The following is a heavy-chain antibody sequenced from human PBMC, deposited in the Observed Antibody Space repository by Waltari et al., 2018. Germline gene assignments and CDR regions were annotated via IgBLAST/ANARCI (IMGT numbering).Heavy chain of an antibody. J-gene: IGHJ4*02. Sequence: QQSGPGLVKPSQTLSLTCPISGDSFSSNSAAWNWIRQAPGKALEWLAHIFSNDEKSYSTSLKSRLTISKDTSKSQVVLTMTNMDPVDTATYYCARMRVIRVALVYFDYWGQGTLVTVSS. CDR2: IFSNDEK. CDR1: GDSFSSNSAA. CDR3: ARMRVIRVALVYFDY. D-gene: IGHD2-21*01. V-gene: IGHV2-26*03.